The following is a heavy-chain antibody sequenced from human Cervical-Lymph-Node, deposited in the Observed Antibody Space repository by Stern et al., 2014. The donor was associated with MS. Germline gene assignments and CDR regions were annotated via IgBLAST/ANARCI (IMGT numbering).Heavy chain of an antibody. CDR2: ISADTGDT. CDR3: AINYYGAGTYRAFDI. Sequence: QVQLVQSGAELKKPGASVKVSCKASGYRFVSYGITWVRQAHGQGLEWLGWISADTGDTDYARNLHGRVTMTTHTPTTTAYMELRSLRSDDTAVYYCAINYYGAGTYRAFDIWGQGTLVIVSA. V-gene: IGHV1-18*01. D-gene: IGHD3-10*01. CDR1: GYRFVSYG. J-gene: IGHJ3*02.